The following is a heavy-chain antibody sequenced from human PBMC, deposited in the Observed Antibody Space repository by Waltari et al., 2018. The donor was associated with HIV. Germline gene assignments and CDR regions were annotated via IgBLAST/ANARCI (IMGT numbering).Heavy chain of an antibody. D-gene: IGHD6-19*01. CDR1: GYTFTGYY. J-gene: IGHJ6*02. Sequence: QVQLVQSGAEVKKPGASVKVSCKASGYTFTGYYMHWVRQAPGQGREWMGWINPKSDGTNYAQKFQGRVTMTRDTSTSTAYMELSRLRSDDTALYYCARDRIAVTGSYYYGMDVWGQGTTVTVSS. CDR3: ARDRIAVTGSYYYGMDV. V-gene: IGHV1-2*02. CDR2: INPKSDGT.